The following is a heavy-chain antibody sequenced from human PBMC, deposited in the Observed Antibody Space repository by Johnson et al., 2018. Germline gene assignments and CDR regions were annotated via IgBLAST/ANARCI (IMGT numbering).Heavy chain of an antibody. CDR1: GFRISSYW. D-gene: IGHD2-15*01. Sequence: VQLVESGGGLVQPGGSLRLSCVVSGFRISSYWMSWVRQGPGKGLEWVANINQDESEKYYVGSVKGRFTISSDNAKNSRYLQMNSLRAEDTAVYYCARVRVVDYYGMDVWGQGTTVTVSS. J-gene: IGHJ6*02. CDR2: INQDESEK. V-gene: IGHV3-7*01. CDR3: ARVRVVDYYGMDV.